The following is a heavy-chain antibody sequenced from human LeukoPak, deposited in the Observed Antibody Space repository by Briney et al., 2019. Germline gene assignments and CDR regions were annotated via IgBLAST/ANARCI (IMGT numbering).Heavy chain of an antibody. V-gene: IGHV1-69*01. D-gene: IGHD4-11*01. CDR2: IIPIFGTA. Sequence: GASVKVSCKASGGTFSSYAISWVRQAPGQGLEWMGGIIPIFGTANYAQKLQGRVTITADESTSTAYMELSSLRSEDTAVYYCARDLMTTVTTSHWGQGTLVTVSS. J-gene: IGHJ4*02. CDR3: ARDLMTTVTTSH. CDR1: GGTFSSYA.